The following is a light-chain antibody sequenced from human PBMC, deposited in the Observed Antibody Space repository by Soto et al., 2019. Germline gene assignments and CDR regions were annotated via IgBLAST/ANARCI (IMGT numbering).Light chain of an antibody. Sequence: EVVRTQSPATRSVSPGEGAKISGRASQSVSSNLAWYQPKPCQAPRLIINDASTRAAGVPARFSGSGSGTEFTLTISSLQSEDFAVYYCQQYKNWPTWTFGQGTKVDIK. CDR3: QQYKNWPTWT. V-gene: IGKV3-15*01. J-gene: IGKJ1*01. CDR1: QSVSSN. CDR2: DAS.